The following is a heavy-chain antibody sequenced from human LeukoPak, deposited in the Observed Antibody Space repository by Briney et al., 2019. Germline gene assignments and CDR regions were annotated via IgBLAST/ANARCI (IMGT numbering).Heavy chain of an antibody. CDR2: ISSSGSTI. CDR3: ARSDYGGTAGFFDY. J-gene: IGHJ4*02. D-gene: IGHD4-17*01. CDR1: GFTFSSYE. V-gene: IGHV3-48*03. Sequence: GGSLRLSRAASGFTFSSYEMNWVRQAPGKGLEWVSYISSSGSTIYYADSVKGRFTISRDNAKNSLYLQMNSLRAEDTAVYYCARSDYGGTAGFFDYWGQGTLVTVSS.